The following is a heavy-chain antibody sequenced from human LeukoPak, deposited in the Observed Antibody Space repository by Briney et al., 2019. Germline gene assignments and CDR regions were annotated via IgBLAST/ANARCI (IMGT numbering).Heavy chain of an antibody. V-gene: IGHV5-51*01. D-gene: IGHD3-10*01. J-gene: IGHJ4*02. Sequence: GESLKISCKGSGYSFTSYWIGWVRQMPGKGLEWMGIIYPGDSDTRYSPSFQGQVTISADKSISTAYLQWSSLKASDTAMYYCARQEGDGFGAAGYFDYWGQGTLVTVSS. CDR3: ARQEGDGFGAAGYFDY. CDR2: IYPGDSDT. CDR1: GYSFTSYW.